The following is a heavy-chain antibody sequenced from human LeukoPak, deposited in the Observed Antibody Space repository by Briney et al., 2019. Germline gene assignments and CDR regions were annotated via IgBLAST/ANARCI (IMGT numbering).Heavy chain of an antibody. D-gene: IGHD4-11*01. CDR1: GYTFSNYD. J-gene: IGHJ4*02. CDR2: MNPNTGDT. CDR3: ARAEGNYISD. V-gene: IGHV1-8*01. Sequence: ASVKVSCKASGYTFSNYDINWVRQATGQGLEWMGWMNPNTGDTDSAQNFQGRVTMTRNSSIRTAYMELSRLGYEDTAVYYCARAEGNYISDWGQGTLVTVSS.